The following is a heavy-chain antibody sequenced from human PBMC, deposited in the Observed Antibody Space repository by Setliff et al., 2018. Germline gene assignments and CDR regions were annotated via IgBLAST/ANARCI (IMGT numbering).Heavy chain of an antibody. CDR3: ASHPRVTIFGVVAFDY. CDR2: VSFSGST. CDR1: GASISRTSYY. Sequence: SETLSLTCNVSGASISRTSYYWGWIRQSPGKGVEWIASVSFSGSTYYNPSLKSRVTISVDTSQNQFSLKLSSVTAADTAAYYCASHPRVTIFGVVAFDYWGQGILVTVSS. J-gene: IGHJ4*02. D-gene: IGHD3-3*01. V-gene: IGHV4-39*01.